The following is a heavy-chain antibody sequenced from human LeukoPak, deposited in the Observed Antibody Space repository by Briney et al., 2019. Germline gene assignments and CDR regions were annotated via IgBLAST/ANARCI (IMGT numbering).Heavy chain of an antibody. D-gene: IGHD6-19*01. Sequence: SETLSLTCTVSGYSISSGYYWGWIRPPPGKGLEWIGSIYYSGSTYYNPSLKSRVTISVDTSKNQFSLKLSSVTAADTAVYYCARGPIAVAGSFDYWGQGTLVTVSS. CDR1: GYSISSGYY. J-gene: IGHJ4*02. CDR3: ARGPIAVAGSFDY. V-gene: IGHV4-38-2*02. CDR2: IYYSGST.